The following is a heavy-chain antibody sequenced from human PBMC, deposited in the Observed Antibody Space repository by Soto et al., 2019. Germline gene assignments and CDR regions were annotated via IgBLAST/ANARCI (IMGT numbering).Heavy chain of an antibody. J-gene: IGHJ6*02. V-gene: IGHV6-1*01. CDR2: TYYRSKWYS. CDR1: RDSGYNKTDT. D-gene: IGHD2-15*01. CDR3: VRARYFSGGSCYKGLDV. Sequence: FQTPSLTCCLSRDSGYNKTDTWDWIRQFPTKSLEWLGRTYYRSKWYSEYAESVKSRITIKPETSNNQFSLQMNSVTPDDTAVYYCVRARYFSGGSCYKGLDVWGQGTTVTVSS.